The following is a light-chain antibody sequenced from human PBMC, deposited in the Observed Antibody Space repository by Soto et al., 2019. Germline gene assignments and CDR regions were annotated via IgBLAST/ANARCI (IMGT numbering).Light chain of an antibody. Sequence: QSALTQPRSVSGSPGQSVTISCTGTSSDVGGYNYVSWYQQHPGKAPKLMIYDVNKRPSGVPDRFSGSKSGNTASLTISGLQAEDEADYYCWSYAGSSSGVFGGGTKLTVL. V-gene: IGLV2-11*01. CDR2: DVN. CDR1: SSDVGGYNY. J-gene: IGLJ2*01. CDR3: WSYAGSSSGV.